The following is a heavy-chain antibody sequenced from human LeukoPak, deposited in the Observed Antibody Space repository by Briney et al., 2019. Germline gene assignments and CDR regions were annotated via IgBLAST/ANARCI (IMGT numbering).Heavy chain of an antibody. CDR1: GYSFTSYW. Sequence: GESLKISCKGSGYSFTSYWIAWVRQMPGKGLEWMGIIHPGDSDTRYSPSFQGQVTISADKSISTAYLQWSSLKASDTAMYYCARQWYYYDSSGYLMGVFDIWGQGTMVTVSS. CDR2: IHPGDSDT. CDR3: ARQWYYYDSSGYLMGVFDI. D-gene: IGHD3-22*01. J-gene: IGHJ3*02. V-gene: IGHV5-51*01.